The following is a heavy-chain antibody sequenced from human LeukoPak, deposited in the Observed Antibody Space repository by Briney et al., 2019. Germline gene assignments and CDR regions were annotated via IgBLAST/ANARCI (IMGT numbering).Heavy chain of an antibody. V-gene: IGHV4-38-2*02. CDR3: ARDRTVGLDY. Sequence: SETLSLTCTVSGYSISSGYYWGWIRQPPGKGLEWIGSIYHSGSTYYNPSLKSRVTISVDTSKNQFSLKLSSVTAADTAVYYCARDRTVGLDYWGQGTLVTVSS. CDR1: GYSISSGYY. D-gene: IGHD4-23*01. J-gene: IGHJ4*02. CDR2: IYHSGST.